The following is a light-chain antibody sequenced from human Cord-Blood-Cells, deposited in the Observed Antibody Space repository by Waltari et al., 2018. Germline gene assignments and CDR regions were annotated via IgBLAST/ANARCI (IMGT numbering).Light chain of an antibody. J-gene: IGLJ1*01. CDR1: SSDVGRYNL. CDR2: EGR. CDR3: CSYAGSSGV. V-gene: IGLV2-23*01. Sequence: QPALTQPASVSGFPGQSITISCTGTSSDVGRYNLVSWYQQHPGKAPKLMIYEGRKRPSGVSNRFSGSKSVNTASLTISGLQAEDEADYYCCSYAGSSGVFGTGTKVTVL.